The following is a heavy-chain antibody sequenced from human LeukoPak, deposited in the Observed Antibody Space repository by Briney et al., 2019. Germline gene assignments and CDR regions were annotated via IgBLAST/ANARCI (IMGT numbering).Heavy chain of an antibody. CDR2: INHSGST. Sequence: SETLSLTCAVYGGSFSGYYWSWIRQPPGKGLEWIREINHSGSTNYNPSLKSRVTISVDTSKNQFSLKLSSVTAADTAVYYCATLHRNSYYGLDVWGQGTTVTVSS. D-gene: IGHD3-16*02. V-gene: IGHV4-34*01. CDR1: GGSFSGYY. J-gene: IGHJ6*02. CDR3: ATLHRNSYYGLDV.